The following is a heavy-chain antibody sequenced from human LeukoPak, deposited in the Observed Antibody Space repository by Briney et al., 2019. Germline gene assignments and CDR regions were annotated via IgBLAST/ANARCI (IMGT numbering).Heavy chain of an antibody. D-gene: IGHD1-1*01. V-gene: IGHV4-59*08. CDR3: AKGKYNDD. Sequence: SETLSLTCTVSGGSISGYYWSWIRQPPGKGLEWIGNIYYSGSTNYNPSLKSRVTISVDTSKKQFSLKLSSVTAADTAVYYCAKGKYNDDWGQGTLLTVSS. CDR2: IYYSGST. CDR1: GGSISGYY. J-gene: IGHJ4*02.